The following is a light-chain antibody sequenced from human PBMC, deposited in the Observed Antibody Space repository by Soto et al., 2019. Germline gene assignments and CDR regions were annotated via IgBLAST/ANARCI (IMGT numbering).Light chain of an antibody. CDR2: AAS. CDR3: QQYYSYPWGT. V-gene: IGKV1-8*01. CDR1: QGISSY. J-gene: IGKJ1*01. Sequence: AIRMTQSPSSLSASTGDRVTITCRASQGISSYLAWYQQKPGKAPKLLIYAASTLQSGVPTRFSGSGSGTDFNLTISFRQSEEFATYSCQQYYSYPWGTFGQGTKVEIK.